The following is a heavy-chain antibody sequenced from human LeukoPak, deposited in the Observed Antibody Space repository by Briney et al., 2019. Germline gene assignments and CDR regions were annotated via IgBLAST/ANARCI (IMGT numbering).Heavy chain of an antibody. J-gene: IGHJ4*02. Sequence: GGSLRLACAASGFTFSSYTMSGVRQAPGKGLEWVSTITTSDGNTYYADSVKGRFTVSRDNSKNTLFLQMNSLRAEDTPVYYCAKGEWAGRYFDYRGQGTLVSVSS. CDR1: GFTFSSYT. V-gene: IGHV3-23*01. CDR2: ITTSDGNT. CDR3: AKGEWAGRYFDY. D-gene: IGHD3-10*01.